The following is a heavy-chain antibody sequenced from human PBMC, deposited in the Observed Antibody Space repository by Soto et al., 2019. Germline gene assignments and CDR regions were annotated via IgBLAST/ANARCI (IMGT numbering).Heavy chain of an antibody. D-gene: IGHD4-17*01. CDR2: IYYSGST. Sequence: PSETLSLTCTVSGGSISSYYWSWIRQPPGKGLEWIGYIYYSGSTNYNPSLKSRVTISVDTSKNQFSLKLSSVTAADTAVYYCARGGYGDYGITNWFDPWGQGTLVTVS. V-gene: IGHV4-59*01. CDR3: ARGGYGDYGITNWFDP. J-gene: IGHJ5*02. CDR1: GGSISSYY.